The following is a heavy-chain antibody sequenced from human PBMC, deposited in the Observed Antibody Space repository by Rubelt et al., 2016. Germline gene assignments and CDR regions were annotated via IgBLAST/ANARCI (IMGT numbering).Heavy chain of an antibody. CDR1: GYTFTGYG. Sequence: QVQLVQSGAEVRKPGASVKVSCKASGYTFTGYGVSWVRQAPGQGLDWMGWISPYNGNTNYAQSLQGRVTMTTDTSTSTAYMELRSLRSDDTAVYYCAGSASYSDAFEIWGQGTGVTVSS. D-gene: IGHD3-10*01. V-gene: IGHV1-18*01. J-gene: IGHJ3*02. CDR2: ISPYNGNT. CDR3: AGSASYSDAFEI.